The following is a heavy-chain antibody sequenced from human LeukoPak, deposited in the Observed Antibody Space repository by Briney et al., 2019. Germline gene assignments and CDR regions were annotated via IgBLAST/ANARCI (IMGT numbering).Heavy chain of an antibody. CDR2: IYHSGST. CDR3: ASGSSSTGWYYFDY. D-gene: IGHD6-6*01. CDR1: GGSISSSNW. Sequence: SETLSLTCAVSGGSISSSNWWSWVRQPPGRGLEWIGEIYHSGSTNYNASLKSRVTISVDTSKNQFSLKLSSVTAADTAVYYCASGSSSTGWYYFDYWGQGTLVTVSS. J-gene: IGHJ4*02. V-gene: IGHV4-4*02.